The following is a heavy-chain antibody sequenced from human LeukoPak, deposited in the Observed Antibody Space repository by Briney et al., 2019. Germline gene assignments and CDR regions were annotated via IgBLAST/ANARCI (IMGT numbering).Heavy chain of an antibody. Sequence: PSETLSLTCAVYGGSFSGYYWSWIRQPPGKGLEWIGEINHSGSTNYNPSLKSRATISVDTSQNPFSLKLSSVTAADTAVYYCARGRTIYYYDSSGYYPHFDYWGQGTLVTVSS. J-gene: IGHJ4*02. D-gene: IGHD3-22*01. CDR2: INHSGST. V-gene: IGHV4-34*01. CDR1: GGSFSGYY. CDR3: ARGRTIYYYDSSGYYPHFDY.